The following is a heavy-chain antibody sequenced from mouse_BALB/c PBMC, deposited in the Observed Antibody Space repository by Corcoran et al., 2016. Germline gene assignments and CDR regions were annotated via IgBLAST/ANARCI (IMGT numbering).Heavy chain of an antibody. Sequence: EVQLQQSGPELVKPGASVKMSYKASGYTFTSYVMHWVKQKPGQGLEWIGYINPYNDGTKYNEKFKGKATLTSDKSSSTAYMELSSLTSEDSAVYYCAMITTGPWFAYWGQGTLVTVSA. D-gene: IGHD2-4*01. CDR2: INPYNDGT. CDR1: GYTFTSYV. J-gene: IGHJ3*01. CDR3: AMITTGPWFAY. V-gene: IGHV1S136*01.